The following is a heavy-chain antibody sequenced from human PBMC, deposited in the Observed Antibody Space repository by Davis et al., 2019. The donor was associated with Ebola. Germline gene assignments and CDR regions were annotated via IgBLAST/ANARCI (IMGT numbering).Heavy chain of an antibody. CDR3: ARDLLSARFDIVVVVAANPDY. D-gene: IGHD2-15*01. CDR1: GFTFSSYD. J-gene: IGHJ4*02. Sequence: GGSLRLSCAASGFTFSSYDMHWVRQVTGKSLEWVSAIGTAGDTYYPGSVKGRFTISRDNSKNTLYLQMNSLRAEDTAVYYCARDLLSARFDIVVVVAANPDYWGQGTLVTVSS. CDR2: IGTAGDT. V-gene: IGHV3-13*01.